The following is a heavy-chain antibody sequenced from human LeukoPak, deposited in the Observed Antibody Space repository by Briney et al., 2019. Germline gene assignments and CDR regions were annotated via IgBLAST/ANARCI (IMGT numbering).Heavy chain of an antibody. J-gene: IGHJ4*02. CDR2: INPNSGGT. V-gene: IGHV1-2*02. CDR3: ARAPHDYVWGSYPSY. Sequence: ASVKVSCKASGYTFTGYYMHWVRRAPGQGLEWMGWINPNSGGTNYAQKFQGRVTVTRDTSISTAYMELSRLRSDDTAVYYCARAPHDYVWGSYPSYWGQGTLVTVSS. CDR1: GYTFTGYY. D-gene: IGHD3-16*02.